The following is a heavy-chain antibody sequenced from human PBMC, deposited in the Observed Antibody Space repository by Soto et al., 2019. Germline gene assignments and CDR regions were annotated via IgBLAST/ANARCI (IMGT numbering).Heavy chain of an antibody. D-gene: IGHD5-18*01. Sequence: GESLKISCKGSGYSFTSYWIGLVRQMPGKGLEWMGIIYPGDSDTRYSPSFQGQVTISADKSISTAYLQWSSLKASDTAMYYCARRGYSYGKSLHGMDVWGQGTTVTVSS. CDR1: GYSFTSYW. CDR2: IYPGDSDT. V-gene: IGHV5-51*01. CDR3: ARRGYSYGKSLHGMDV. J-gene: IGHJ6*02.